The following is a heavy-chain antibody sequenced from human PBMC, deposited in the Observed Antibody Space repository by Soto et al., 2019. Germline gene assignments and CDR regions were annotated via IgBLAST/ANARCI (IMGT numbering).Heavy chain of an antibody. CDR2: IYYSGST. CDR1: GGSISSYY. CDR3: ASGYYDILTGYDNWFDP. V-gene: IGHV4-59*01. J-gene: IGHJ5*02. Sequence: SETLSLTCTVSGGSISSYYWSWIRQPPGKGLEWIGYIYYSGSTNYNPSLKSRVTISVDTSKNQFSLKLSSVTAADTAVYYCASGYYDILTGYDNWFDPWGQGTLVTVSS. D-gene: IGHD3-9*01.